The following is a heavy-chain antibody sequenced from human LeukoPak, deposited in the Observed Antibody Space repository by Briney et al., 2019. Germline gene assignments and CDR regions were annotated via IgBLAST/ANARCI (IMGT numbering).Heavy chain of an antibody. Sequence: GGSLRLSCAASGFTFSSYWLSWVRQAPGKGLEWVANIKQDGSEKYYVDSVKGRFTISRDNAKNSLYLQMSSLRAEDTAVYYCARERGSTSFDYWGQGTLVTVSS. V-gene: IGHV3-7*01. D-gene: IGHD2-2*01. J-gene: IGHJ4*02. CDR1: GFTFSSYW. CDR3: ARERGSTSFDY. CDR2: IKQDGSEK.